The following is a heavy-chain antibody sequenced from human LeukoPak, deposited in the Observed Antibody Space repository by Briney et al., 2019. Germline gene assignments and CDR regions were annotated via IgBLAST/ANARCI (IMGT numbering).Heavy chain of an antibody. V-gene: IGHV4-4*07. J-gene: IGHJ2*01. CDR2: IYTSGNT. D-gene: IGHD3-22*01. CDR3: AREEFHYDSSGYYERWYFDL. Sequence: IPSETLSLTCTVSGGSISSYYWSWIRQPAGKGLEWIGRIYTSGNTNYNPFLKSRVTMSVDTSKNQFSLKLSSVTAADTAVYYCAREEFHYDSSGYYERWYFDLWGRGTLVTVSS. CDR1: GGSISSYY.